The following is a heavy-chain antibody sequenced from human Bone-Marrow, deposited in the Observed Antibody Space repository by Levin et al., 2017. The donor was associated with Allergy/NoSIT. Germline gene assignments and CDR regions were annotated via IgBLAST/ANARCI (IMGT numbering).Heavy chain of an antibody. Sequence: PGGSLRLSCAASGFTFDDYGMHWVRQAPGKGLEWVSGISWNSNKKGYADSVKGRFTISRDNAKNSLYLQMNSLRGEDTALYSCAKEVGHFPALTYGGNPFDYWGQGTLVTVSS. D-gene: IGHD4-23*01. J-gene: IGHJ4*02. CDR1: GFTFDDYG. CDR2: ISWNSNKK. V-gene: IGHV3-9*01. CDR3: AKEVGHFPALTYGGNPFDY.